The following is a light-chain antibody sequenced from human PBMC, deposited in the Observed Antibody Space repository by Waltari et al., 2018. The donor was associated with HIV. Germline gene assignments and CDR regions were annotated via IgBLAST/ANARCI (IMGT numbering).Light chain of an antibody. V-gene: IGLV1-51*01. Sequence: QSVLTQPPSASGTLGQRVTISCSGRRSTIANKYISWYQQFPGSAPRVLIYDNNKRPSGIPDRFSGSQSATSATLTIAGLQTGDEADYFCGTWDSSLSADVFGTGTSVTVL. CDR1: RSTIANKY. J-gene: IGLJ1*01. CDR3: GTWDSSLSADV. CDR2: DNN.